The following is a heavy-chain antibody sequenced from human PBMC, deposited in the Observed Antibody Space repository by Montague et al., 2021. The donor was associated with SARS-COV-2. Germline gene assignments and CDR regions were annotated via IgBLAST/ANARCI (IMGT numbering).Heavy chain of an antibody. CDR2: ISSSGTT. CDR3: ASERVVSAARAFFLHH. J-gene: IGHJ1*01. D-gene: IGHD2-2*01. Sequence: SETLSLTCTVSGGTISSSRYSWGWVRQPPGKGLEWIGHISSSGTTYYNPSLMRRVTISLDTSKNQFSLELSSMTAADTAVYYCASERVVSAARAFFLHHWGQGSLVTVSS. CDR1: GGTISSSRYS. V-gene: IGHV4-39*07.